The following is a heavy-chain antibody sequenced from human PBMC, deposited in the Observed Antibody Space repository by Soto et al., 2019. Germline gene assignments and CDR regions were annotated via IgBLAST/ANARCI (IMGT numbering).Heavy chain of an antibody. J-gene: IGHJ4*02. CDR3: ERIPGHALRQFYY. D-gene: IGHD2-2*01. CDR2: MYHSGST. CDR1: GGSISASNYY. Sequence: SETLSLTCTVSGGSISASNYYWNWIRQPPGKGLDWIGGMYHSGSTYYNPSLNSRVTMAVDTSKNQFSLKLSSVTAADTAVYYCERIPGHALRQFYYWGKVSLVT. V-gene: IGHV4-39*01.